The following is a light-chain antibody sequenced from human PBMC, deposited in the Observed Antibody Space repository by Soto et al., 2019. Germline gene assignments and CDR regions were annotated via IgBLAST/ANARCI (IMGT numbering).Light chain of an antibody. V-gene: IGLV1-44*01. CDR2: SNV. J-gene: IGLJ2*01. CDR3: AAWDDNLNGVV. CDR1: TSNIRRHT. Sequence: QSVLTQPPSASGTPGRRARRSCSGSTSNIRRHTVNWYQQLPGAAPKLLIYSNVQRPSGVPDRFSGSKSGTSASLAISGLQSEDEGDYYCAAWDDNLNGVVFGGGTKVTVL.